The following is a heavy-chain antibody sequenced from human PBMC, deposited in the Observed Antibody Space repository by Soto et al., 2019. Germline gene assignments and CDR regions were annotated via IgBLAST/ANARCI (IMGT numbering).Heavy chain of an antibody. CDR3: ARTSFTYSYGSGTLYYFDY. J-gene: IGHJ4*02. V-gene: IGHV4-31*03. CDR1: GDSISSGGYY. Sequence: SETLSLTCTVSGDSISSGGYYWSWIRQHPGKGLEWIGYIYYSGSTYYNPSLKSRITISVDTSKNQFSLKLSSVTAADTAVYFCARTSFTYSYGSGTLYYFDYWGQGTLVTVSS. CDR2: IYYSGST. D-gene: IGHD3-10*01.